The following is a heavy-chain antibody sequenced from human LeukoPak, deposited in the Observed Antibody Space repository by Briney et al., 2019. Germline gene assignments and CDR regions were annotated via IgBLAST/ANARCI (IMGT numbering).Heavy chain of an antibody. CDR3: ARNSLIAENYGYYYFSYMDV. D-gene: IGHD2-21*01. Sequence: GSLRLSCAASGFTFSSYEMNWVRQAPGKGLEWVSSISSTGTYLYYADSVKGRFTISRDKNSLYLRMNSLRVEDTAVYYCARNSLIAENYGYYYFSYMDVWGKGTAVTVSS. V-gene: IGHV3-21*06. J-gene: IGHJ6*03. CDR2: ISSTGTYL. CDR1: GFTFSSYE.